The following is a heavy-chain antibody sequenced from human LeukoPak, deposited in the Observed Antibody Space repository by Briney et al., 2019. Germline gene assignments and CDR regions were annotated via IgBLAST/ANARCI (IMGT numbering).Heavy chain of an antibody. D-gene: IGHD6-19*01. J-gene: IGHJ4*02. CDR3: ARGHSSGWY. V-gene: IGHV4-59*12. CDR2: IYYSGST. CDR1: GGSISSYY. Sequence: SETLSLTCTVSGGSISSYYWSWIRQPPGKGLEWIGYIYYSGSTNYNPPLKSRVTISVDTSKNQFSLKLSSVTAADTAVYYCARGHSSGWYWGQGTLVTVSS.